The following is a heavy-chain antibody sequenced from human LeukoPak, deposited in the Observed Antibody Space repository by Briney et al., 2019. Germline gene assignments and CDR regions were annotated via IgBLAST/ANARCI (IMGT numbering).Heavy chain of an antibody. CDR1: GYSFTSYW. J-gene: IGHJ2*01. D-gene: IGHD3-10*01. CDR2: IYPGDSDT. CDR3: ARHSGAYYYGSGSKNWYFDL. V-gene: IGHV5-51*01. Sequence: GESLKISCKGSGYSFTSYWIGWVRQMPGKGLEWMGIIYPGDSDTRYSPSFQGQVTISADKSISTAYLQWSSLKASDTAMYYRARHSGAYYYGSGSKNWYFDLWGRGTLVTVSS.